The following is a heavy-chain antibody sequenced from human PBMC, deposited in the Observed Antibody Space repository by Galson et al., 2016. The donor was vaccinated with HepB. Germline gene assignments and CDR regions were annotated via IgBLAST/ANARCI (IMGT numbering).Heavy chain of an antibody. Sequence: SLRLSCAASGFIFSGSAMHWVRQTSGKGLEWVGRIRSKVNNYATAYGASVKGRFTIPRDDSANMAYLQMNSQKTEDTAVYYCARKGFAVAGYYFDYWGRGTLVTVSS. CDR1: GFIFSGSA. J-gene: IGHJ4*02. CDR2: IRSKVNNYAT. V-gene: IGHV3-73*01. CDR3: ARKGFAVAGYYFDY. D-gene: IGHD6-19*01.